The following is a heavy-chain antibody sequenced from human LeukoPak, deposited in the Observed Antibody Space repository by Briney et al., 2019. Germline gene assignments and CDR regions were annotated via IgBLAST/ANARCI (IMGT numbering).Heavy chain of an antibody. J-gene: IGHJ4*02. CDR1: GESTSSYY. Sequence: PSETLSLTCTVSGESTSSYYWTWIRQPAGKGLEWIGRIYSSGSTNYNPSLKSRVTMSVDTSKNQFSLKLSSLTAADTAVYYCARGVVAAPDTVDYWGQGTLVTVSS. V-gene: IGHV4-4*07. CDR2: IYSSGST. D-gene: IGHD6-13*01. CDR3: ARGVVAAPDTVDY.